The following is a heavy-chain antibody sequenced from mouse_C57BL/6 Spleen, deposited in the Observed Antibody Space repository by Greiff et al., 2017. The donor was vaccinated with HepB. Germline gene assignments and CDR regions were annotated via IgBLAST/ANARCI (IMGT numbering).Heavy chain of an antibody. J-gene: IGHJ4*01. CDR3: ARNDGYYVGYYYAMDY. CDR2: IYPRSGNT. D-gene: IGHD2-3*01. V-gene: IGHV1-81*01. Sequence: VQLQQSGAELARPGASVKLSCKASGYTFTSYGISWVKQSTGQGLEWIGEIYPRSGNTYYNEKFKGKATLTADKSSSTAYMELRSLTSEDSAVYFCARNDGYYVGYYYAMDYWGQGTSVTVSS. CDR1: GYTFTSYG.